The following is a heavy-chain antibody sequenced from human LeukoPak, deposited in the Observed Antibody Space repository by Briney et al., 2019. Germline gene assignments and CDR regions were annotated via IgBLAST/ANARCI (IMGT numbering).Heavy chain of an antibody. CDR1: GFTFSSYA. D-gene: IGHD7-27*01. CDR2: ISGSGGDT. CDR3: AKDPWGSRGYFDY. V-gene: IGHV3-23*01. J-gene: IGHJ4*02. Sequence: GGSLRLSCVASGFTFSSYAMIWVRQAPGKGLEWVSAISGSGGDTYYADSVKGRFTIFRDNSKNTVYLRMNSLRAEDTAVYYCAKDPWGSRGYFDYWGQGTLVTVSS.